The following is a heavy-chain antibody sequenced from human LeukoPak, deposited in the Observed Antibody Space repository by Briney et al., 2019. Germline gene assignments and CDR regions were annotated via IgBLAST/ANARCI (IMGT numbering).Heavy chain of an antibody. D-gene: IGHD5-12*01. J-gene: IGHJ6*02. V-gene: IGHV1-2*02. CDR2: INPNSGGT. Sequence: GASVKVSCKASGYTFTGYYMHWVRQAPGQGLEWMGWINPNSGGTNYAQKFQGRVTMTRDTSISTAYMELSSLRSEDTAVYYCAREDVDIVATPYYYYYGMDVWGQGTTVTVSS. CDR1: GYTFTGYY. CDR3: AREDVDIVATPYYYYYGMDV.